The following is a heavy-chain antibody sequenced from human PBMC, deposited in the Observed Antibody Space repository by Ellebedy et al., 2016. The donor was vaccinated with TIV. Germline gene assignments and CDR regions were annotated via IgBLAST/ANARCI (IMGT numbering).Heavy chain of an antibody. Sequence: GGSLRLSCAASGFSFRSYWVSWVRQAPGKGLEWVANIYQDGSDEYYVDSVKGRFTISRDNDNKALFLQMNSLRVEDTAVYYCARRGSYGDYAVQINSWFDRWGRGTLVTVSS. CDR2: IYQDGSDE. D-gene: IGHD4-17*01. CDR3: ARRGSYGDYAVQINSWFDR. V-gene: IGHV3-7*01. J-gene: IGHJ5*02. CDR1: GFSFRSYW.